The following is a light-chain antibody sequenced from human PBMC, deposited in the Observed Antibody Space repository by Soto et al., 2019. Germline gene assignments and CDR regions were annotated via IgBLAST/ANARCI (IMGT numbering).Light chain of an antibody. CDR2: DAS. CDR1: QRGVSSH. J-gene: IGKJ1*01. V-gene: IGKV3-11*01. CDR3: QQRIDWPPAWA. Sequence: EIVLTQSPGTLSLSPGERATLSCRASQRGVSSHLAWYQQKRGQAPRLLIYDASSRASGIPARFSGRGSGTDFTLTISYLEPEDFAVYYCQQRIDWPPAWAFGQGTKVDIK.